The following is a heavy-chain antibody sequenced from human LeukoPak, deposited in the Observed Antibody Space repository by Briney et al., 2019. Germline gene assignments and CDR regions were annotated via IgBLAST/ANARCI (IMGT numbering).Heavy chain of an antibody. Sequence: ASVKVSCKASGYTFTGYYMHWVRQAPGRGLERRGWINPNSGGTNYAQKFQGRVTMTRDTSISTAYMELSRLRSDDTAVYYCARSIAAGSSEFDPWGQGTLVTVSS. D-gene: IGHD6-13*01. J-gene: IGHJ5*02. CDR3: ARSIAAGSSEFDP. CDR1: GYTFTGYY. V-gene: IGHV1-2*02. CDR2: INPNSGGT.